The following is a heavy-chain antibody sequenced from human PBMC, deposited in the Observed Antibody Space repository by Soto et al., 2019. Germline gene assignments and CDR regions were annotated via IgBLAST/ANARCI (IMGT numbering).Heavy chain of an antibody. CDR2: IYYSGST. V-gene: IGHV4-30-4*01. D-gene: IGHD6-13*01. CDR1: GGSIISNDYY. J-gene: IGHJ5*02. Sequence: SETLSLTCTVSGGSIISNDYYLICIRQPPGKGLEWIGYIYYSGSTYYNPSLKSRISISVDTSKNQFSLKLRSVTAADTAVYFCARRSSSWYLVGFDPWGQGTLVTVSS. CDR3: ARRSSSWYLVGFDP.